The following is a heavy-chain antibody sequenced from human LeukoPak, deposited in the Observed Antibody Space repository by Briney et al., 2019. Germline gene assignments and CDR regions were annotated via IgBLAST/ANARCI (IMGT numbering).Heavy chain of an antibody. CDR2: IIPIFGIA. D-gene: IGHD3-22*01. CDR1: GGTFSSYA. Sequence: ASVKVSCKASGGTFSSYAISWVRQAPGQGLEWMGRIIPIFGIANYAQKFQGRVTFTADKSTSTAYMELSSLRSEDTAVYYCARDGQSRTMIVVVHGMDVWGQGTTVTVSS. V-gene: IGHV1-69*04. J-gene: IGHJ6*02. CDR3: ARDGQSRTMIVVVHGMDV.